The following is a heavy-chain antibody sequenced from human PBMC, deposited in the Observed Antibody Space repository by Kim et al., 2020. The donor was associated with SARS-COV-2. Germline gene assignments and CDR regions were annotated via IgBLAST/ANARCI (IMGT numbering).Heavy chain of an antibody. CDR3: ARLNDFWSGYLYYFDY. D-gene: IGHD3-3*01. V-gene: IGHV3-48*02. Sequence: SVKGRFTISRDNAKNSLYLQMNSLRDEDTAVYYCARLNDFWSGYLYYFDYWGQGTLVTVSS. J-gene: IGHJ4*02.